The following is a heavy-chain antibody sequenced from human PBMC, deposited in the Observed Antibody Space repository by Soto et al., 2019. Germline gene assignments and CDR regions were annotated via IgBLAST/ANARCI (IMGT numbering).Heavy chain of an antibody. CDR1: GGTFSSYT. CDR2: IIPILGIA. Sequence: QVQLVQSGAEVKKPGSSVKVSCKASGGTFSSYTISWVRQAPGQGLEWMGRIIPILGIANYAQKFQGRVTITADKAPSRAYMERSSLRSEDTAVYYCAREGTLTGTPDYWGQGTGVTVSS. D-gene: IGHD1-20*01. V-gene: IGHV1-69*02. CDR3: AREGTLTGTPDY. J-gene: IGHJ4*02.